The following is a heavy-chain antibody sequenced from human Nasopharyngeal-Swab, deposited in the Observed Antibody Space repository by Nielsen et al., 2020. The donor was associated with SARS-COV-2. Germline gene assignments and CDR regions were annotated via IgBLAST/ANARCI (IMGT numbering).Heavy chain of an antibody. CDR1: GYTLTELS. CDR3: ATSAPYCSSTSCSYWFDP. V-gene: IGHV1-24*01. Sequence: ASVKVSCKVSGYTLTELSMYWVRQAPGKGLEWMGGFDPDDGETIYAQKFQGRVTMTEDTSTDTAYMELSSLRSEDTAVYYCATSAPYCSSTSCSYWFDPWGQGTLVTVSS. J-gene: IGHJ5*02. CDR2: FDPDDGET. D-gene: IGHD2-2*01.